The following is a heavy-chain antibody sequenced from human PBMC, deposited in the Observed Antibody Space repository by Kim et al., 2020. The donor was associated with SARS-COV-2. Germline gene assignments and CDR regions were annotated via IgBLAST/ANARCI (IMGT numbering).Heavy chain of an antibody. D-gene: IGHD2-21*01. J-gene: IGHJ3*02. Sequence: SETLSLTCTVSGGSISSSSYYWGWIRQPPGKGLEWIGCIYYSGSTYYNPSLKSRVTISVDTSKNQFSLKLSSVTAADTAVYYCARHTRGGHIVVVIPMHAFDIWGQGTMVTVSS. CDR3: ARHTRGGHIVVVIPMHAFDI. V-gene: IGHV4-39*01. CDR2: IYYSGST. CDR1: GGSISSSSYY.